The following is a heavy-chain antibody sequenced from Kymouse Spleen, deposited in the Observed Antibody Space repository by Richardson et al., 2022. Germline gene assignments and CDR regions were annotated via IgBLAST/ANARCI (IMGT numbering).Heavy chain of an antibody. CDR1: GGSFSGYY. V-gene: IGHV4-34*01. J-gene: IGHJ6*02. CDR3: ARGEYDFWSGLYGMDV. Sequence: QVQLQQWGAGLLKPSETLSLTCAVYGGSFSGYYWSWIRQPPGKGLEWIGEINHSGSTNYNPSLKSRVTISVDTSKNQFSLKLSSVTAADTAVYYCARGEYDFWSGLYGMDVWGQGTTVTVSS. CDR2: INHSGST. D-gene: IGHD3-3*01.